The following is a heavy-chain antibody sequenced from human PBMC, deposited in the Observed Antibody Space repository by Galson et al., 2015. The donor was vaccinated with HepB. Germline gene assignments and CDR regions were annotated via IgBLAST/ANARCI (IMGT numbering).Heavy chain of an antibody. CDR2: VSGTTGIT. J-gene: IGHJ4*02. V-gene: IGHV3-23*01. CDR3: AKGPDGRILVTDVSY. D-gene: IGHD2-21*02. Sequence: SLRLSCAASGFTFSNYPMSWVRQAPRKGLEWVSSVSGTTGITNYADSVKGRFTISRDNSKNTLDLQMNSLRVEDTAIYYCAKGPDGRILVTDVSYWGQGTLVTVSS. CDR1: GFTFSNYP.